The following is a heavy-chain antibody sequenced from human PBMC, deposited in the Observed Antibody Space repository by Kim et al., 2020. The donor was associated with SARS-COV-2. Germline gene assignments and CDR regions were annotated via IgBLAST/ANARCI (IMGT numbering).Heavy chain of an antibody. CDR2: IYFSGST. D-gene: IGHD2-15*01. CDR3: ARNFCSGGGCNTRDAFDI. V-gene: IGHV4-59*13. J-gene: IGHJ3*02. CDR1: GGSINSYY. Sequence: SETLSLSCAVSGGSINSYYWSWIRQSPGRGLEWIGHIYFSGSTNYNPSLKSRVTISVDTSKKHFSLNLSSVTAADTAVYYCARNFCSGGGCNTRDAFDIWGQGTVVTVSS.